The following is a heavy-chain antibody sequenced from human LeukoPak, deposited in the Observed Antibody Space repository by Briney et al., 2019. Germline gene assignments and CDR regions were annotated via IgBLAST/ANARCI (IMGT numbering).Heavy chain of an antibody. CDR1: GFTFNKYW. Sequence: AGGSLRLSCAASGFTFNKYWMNWVRQSPGKGLEWVANIKEDSSDKNYVDSMKGRFTISRDNAKNSLYLQMNSLRVEGTAVYYCARESGRFRFDSWGQGTLVTVSS. J-gene: IGHJ5*01. V-gene: IGHV3-7*01. D-gene: IGHD3-3*01. CDR3: ARESGRFRFDS. CDR2: IKEDSSDK.